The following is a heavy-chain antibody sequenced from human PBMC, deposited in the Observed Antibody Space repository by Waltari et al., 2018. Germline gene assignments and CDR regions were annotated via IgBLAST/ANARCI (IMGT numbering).Heavy chain of an antibody. J-gene: IGHJ4*02. V-gene: IGHV4-38-2*02. Sequence: QVQLQESGPGLVKPSETLSLTCAVPGYSISSGYYWGWIRQPPGQGLEGLEWIGSIYHSGSTYYNPSLKSRVTISVDTSKNQFSLKLSSVTAADTAVYYCAREPQNPPYGDYPYYFDYWGQGTLVTVSS. CDR3: AREPQNPPYGDYPYYFDY. D-gene: IGHD4-17*01. CDR1: GYSISSGYY. CDR2: IYHSGST.